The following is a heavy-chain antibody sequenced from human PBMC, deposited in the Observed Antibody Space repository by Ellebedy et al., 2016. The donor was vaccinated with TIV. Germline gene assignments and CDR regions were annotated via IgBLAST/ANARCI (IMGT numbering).Heavy chain of an antibody. D-gene: IGHD3-22*01. CDR1: GGSISSYY. Sequence: MPSETLSLTCTVSGGSISSYYWSWIRQPPGKGLEWIGYIYYSGSTNYNPSLKSRVHISVETSKNQFSLKLSSVTAADTAVYYCARHAVDYYDSSGYSLHYYFDYWGQGTLVTVSS. V-gene: IGHV4-59*08. CDR3: ARHAVDYYDSSGYSLHYYFDY. CDR2: IYYSGST. J-gene: IGHJ4*02.